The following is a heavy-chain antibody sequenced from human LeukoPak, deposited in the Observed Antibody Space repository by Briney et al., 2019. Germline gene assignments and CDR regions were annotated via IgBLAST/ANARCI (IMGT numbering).Heavy chain of an antibody. V-gene: IGHV4-34*01. CDR2: INHSGRT. Sequence: SETLSLTCAVYGGSFSGYYWNWFRQPPGKGLEWIGEINHSGRTNYSPSLKNRATISLDTSKTQLSLKVTSVTAADTAVYYCARLGYSYGRKTDYWGQGTLVTVSS. J-gene: IGHJ4*02. CDR1: GGSFSGYY. D-gene: IGHD5-18*01. CDR3: ARLGYSYGRKTDY.